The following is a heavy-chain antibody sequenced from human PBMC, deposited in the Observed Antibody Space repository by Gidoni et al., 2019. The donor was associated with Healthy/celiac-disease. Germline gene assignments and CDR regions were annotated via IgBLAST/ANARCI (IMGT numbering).Heavy chain of an antibody. CDR1: GFTFSSYG. CDR3: ARVGAFGYGSGDLDY. V-gene: IGHV3-33*01. J-gene: IGHJ4*02. Sequence: QVQLVASGGGVVQPGRSLRLSCAASGFTFSSYGMHWGRQAPGKGLEWVAVIWYDGSNKYYADSVKGRFTISRDNSKNTLYLQMNSLRAEDTAVYYCARVGAFGYGSGDLDYWGQGTLVTVSS. CDR2: IWYDGSNK. D-gene: IGHD3-10*01.